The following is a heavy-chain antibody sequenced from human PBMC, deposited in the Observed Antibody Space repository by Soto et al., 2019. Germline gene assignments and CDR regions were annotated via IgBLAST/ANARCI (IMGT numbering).Heavy chain of an antibody. V-gene: IGHV4-59*01. Sequence: SSETLSLTCTVSGGSISSYYWSWIRQPPGKGLEWIGYIYYSGSTNYNPSLKSRVTISVDTSKNQFSLKLSSVTAADTAVYYCARDDIGNWFDPWGQGTLVTVSS. CDR1: GGSISSYY. J-gene: IGHJ5*02. CDR3: ARDDIGNWFDP. D-gene: IGHD2-15*01. CDR2: IYYSGST.